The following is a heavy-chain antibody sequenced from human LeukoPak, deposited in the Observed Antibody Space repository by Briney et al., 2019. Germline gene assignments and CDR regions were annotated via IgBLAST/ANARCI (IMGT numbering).Heavy chain of an antibody. CDR2: IYTSGST. Sequence: SETLSLTCTVSGGSISSYYWSWIRQPAGKGLEWIGRIYTSGSTNYNPSLKSRVTMSVDTSKNQFSLKLSSVTAADTAVYYCARTTLKEYDFWSGYYTSLGAFDIWGQGTMVTVSS. J-gene: IGHJ3*02. CDR3: ARTTLKEYDFWSGYYTSLGAFDI. D-gene: IGHD3-3*01. V-gene: IGHV4-4*07. CDR1: GGSISSYY.